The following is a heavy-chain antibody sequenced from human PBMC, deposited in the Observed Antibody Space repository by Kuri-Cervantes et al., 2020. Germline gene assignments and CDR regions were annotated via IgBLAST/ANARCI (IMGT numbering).Heavy chain of an antibody. CDR3: ARGYSGYDGGNY. D-gene: IGHD5-12*01. Sequence: GGSLRLSCAASGFTFSSYWMTWVRQAPGKGLEWVANIKLDGSAIFYVDSVKGRFTISRDNAKNSLYLQMNSLRAEDTAVYYCARGYSGYDGGNYWGQGTLVTVSS. CDR2: IKLDGSAI. V-gene: IGHV3-7*01. J-gene: IGHJ4*02. CDR1: GFTFSSYW.